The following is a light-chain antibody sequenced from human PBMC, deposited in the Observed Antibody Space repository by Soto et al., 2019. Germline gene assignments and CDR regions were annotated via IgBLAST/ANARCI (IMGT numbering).Light chain of an antibody. Sequence: QSALTQPASVSGSPGQSITISCTGTSSDVGGYNYVSWYQQHPAKAPKVMIYDVSNRPSGVSNRFSGSKSGNTASLTISGLQAEDEADYYCYSYNSSSTYVFGTGTRSPS. CDR1: SSDVGGYNY. J-gene: IGLJ1*01. V-gene: IGLV2-14*03. CDR2: DVS. CDR3: YSYNSSSTYV.